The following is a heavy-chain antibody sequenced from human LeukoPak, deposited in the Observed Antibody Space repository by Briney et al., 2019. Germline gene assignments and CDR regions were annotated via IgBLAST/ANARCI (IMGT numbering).Heavy chain of an antibody. J-gene: IGHJ6*03. CDR1: GGTFISYA. D-gene: IGHD5-12*01. CDR2: IIRIFGTA. CDR3: ARRVDIAYYYYMDV. V-gene: IGHV1-69*05. Sequence: SVTVSFKASGGTFISYAISWVRQAPGKGLEGMGGIIRIFGTANYAQKFQGRVRITTDESTRTAYMELSSLRSEDTAVYYCARRVDIAYYYYMDVWGKGTTVTVSS.